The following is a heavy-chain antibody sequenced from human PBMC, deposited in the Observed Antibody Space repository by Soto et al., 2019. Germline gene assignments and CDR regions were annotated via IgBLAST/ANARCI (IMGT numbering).Heavy chain of an antibody. CDR3: ARGGYDSSGYYFRLDY. V-gene: IGHV4-4*02. CDR1: GDSMRSNNW. D-gene: IGHD3-22*01. CDR2: IYHSGTT. Sequence: QVQLQESGPGLVKPSGTLSLTCAVSGDSMRSNNWWSWVRQPPGKGLEWIGEIYHSGTTNYNPSLKSRVTISVDKSNNQFSLRLNSVTAADTAFYYCARGGYDSSGYYFRLDYWGQGTLVTVSS. J-gene: IGHJ4*02.